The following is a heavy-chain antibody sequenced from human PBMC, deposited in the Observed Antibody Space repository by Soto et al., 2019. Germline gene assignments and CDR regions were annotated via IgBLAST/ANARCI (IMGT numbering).Heavy chain of an antibody. D-gene: IGHD6-13*01. CDR2: IFSNDEK. CDR1: RFSLSNARMG. V-gene: IGHV2-26*01. J-gene: IGHJ5*02. CDR3: ARIQIAAAGEGWFDP. Sequence: QDTLKESGPVLVKPTETLTLTCTVSRFSLSNARMGASWIRQPPGKALEWLAHIFSNDEKSYSPSLKSRLTISKDTSKSQVVVTMTNMDPVDTATYYGARIQIAAAGEGWFDPWGQGTLVTVSS.